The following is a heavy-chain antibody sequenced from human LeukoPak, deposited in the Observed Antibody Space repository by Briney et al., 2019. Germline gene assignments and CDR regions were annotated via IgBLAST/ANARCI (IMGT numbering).Heavy chain of an antibody. J-gene: IGHJ4*02. V-gene: IGHV1-69*13. CDR3: ARGPGYSGLF. CDR2: IIPIFGTA. Sequence: SVKVSCKASGYTFTSNYIHWVRQAPGQGLEWMGGIIPIFGTANYAQKFQGRVTITADESTSTAYMELSSLRSEDTAVYYCARGPGYSGLFWGQGTLVTVSS. CDR1: GYTFTSNY. D-gene: IGHD5-12*01.